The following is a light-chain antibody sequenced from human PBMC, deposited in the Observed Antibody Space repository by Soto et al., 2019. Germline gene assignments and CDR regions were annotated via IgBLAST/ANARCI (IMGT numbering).Light chain of an antibody. Sequence: QSVLTQPASVSGSLGQSITISCTGTSSDVGAYNYVSWYQQQPGKAPKLMISEVSNRPSGVSNRFSGSKSGNTASLIISGLQAEDEADYYCCSYAGGSYVFGTGTKVTVL. CDR2: EVS. CDR3: CSYAGGSYV. CDR1: SSDVGAYNY. V-gene: IGLV2-14*01. J-gene: IGLJ1*01.